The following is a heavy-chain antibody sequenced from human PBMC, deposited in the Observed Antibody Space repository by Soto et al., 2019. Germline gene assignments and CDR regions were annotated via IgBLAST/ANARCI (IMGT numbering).Heavy chain of an antibody. CDR2: ISYDGSNK. D-gene: IGHD2-2*01. CDR3: AKDPVCSSTSCYPYYYMDV. Sequence: PGGSLRLSCAASGFTFSGYSMPWVRQAPGKGLDWVAVISYDGSNKYYADSVKGRFTISRDNSKNTLYLQMNSLRAEDTAVYYCAKDPVCSSTSCYPYYYMDVWGKGTTVTVSS. CDR1: GFTFSGYS. V-gene: IGHV3-30*18. J-gene: IGHJ6*03.